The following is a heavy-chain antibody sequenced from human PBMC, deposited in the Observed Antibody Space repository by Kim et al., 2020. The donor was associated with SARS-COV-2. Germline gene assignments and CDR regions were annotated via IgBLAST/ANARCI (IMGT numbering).Heavy chain of an antibody. CDR1: GFMFDNYA. V-gene: IGHV3-9*01. J-gene: IGHJ6*02. Sequence: GGSLRLSCAASGFMFDNYAMHWVRLTPGKGLEWVSGISWNKVNIGYGDSVKGRFIISRDNAKNSLYLQMNSLRAEDTALYYCAKAGSGSYALYGMDVWGQGTMVTVSS. CDR2: ISWNKVNI. CDR3: AKAGSGSYALYGMDV. D-gene: IGHD3-10*01.